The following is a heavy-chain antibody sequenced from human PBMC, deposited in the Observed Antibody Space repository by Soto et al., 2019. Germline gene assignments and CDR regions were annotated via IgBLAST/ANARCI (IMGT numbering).Heavy chain of an antibody. J-gene: IGHJ6*02. CDR3: ARSYSSGGYYYYYGMDV. Sequence: GGSLRLSCAASGFTFSSYAMHWVRQAPGKGLEWVAVISYDGSNKYYADSVKGRFTISRDNSKNTLYLQMNSLRAEDTAVYYCARSYSSGGYYYYYGMDVWGQGTTVTVSS. V-gene: IGHV3-30-3*01. D-gene: IGHD6-19*01. CDR1: GFTFSSYA. CDR2: ISYDGSNK.